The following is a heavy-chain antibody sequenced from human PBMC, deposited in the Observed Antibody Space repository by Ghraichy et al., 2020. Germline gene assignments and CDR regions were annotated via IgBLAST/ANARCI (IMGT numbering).Heavy chain of an antibody. J-gene: IGHJ6*02. D-gene: IGHD6-6*01. CDR1: GGSFSGYY. Sequence: SETLSLTCAVYGGSFSGYYWSWIRQPPGKGLEWIGEINHSGSTNYNPSLKSRVTISVDTSKNQFSLKLSSVTAADTAVYYCARHSKARFILVGYYYGMDVWGQGTTVTVSS. CDR3: ARHSKARFILVGYYYGMDV. V-gene: IGHV4-34*01. CDR2: INHSGST.